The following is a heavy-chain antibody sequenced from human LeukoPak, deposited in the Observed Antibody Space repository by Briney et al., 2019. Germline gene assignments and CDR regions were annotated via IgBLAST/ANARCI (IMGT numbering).Heavy chain of an antibody. D-gene: IGHD6-13*01. CDR1: GGSISSGGYY. J-gene: IGHJ4*02. Sequence: SQTLSLTCTVSGGSISSGGYYWSWIRQHPGKGLEWIGYIYYSGSTYYNPSLESRVTISVDTSKNQFSLKLSSVTAADTAVYSCPRDASSSWYDGHSSFDYGGQGTLVTASS. CDR3: PRDASSSWYDGHSSFDY. V-gene: IGHV4-31*03. CDR2: IYYSGST.